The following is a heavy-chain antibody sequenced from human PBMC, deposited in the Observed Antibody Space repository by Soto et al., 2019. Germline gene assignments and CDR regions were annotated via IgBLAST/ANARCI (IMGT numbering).Heavy chain of an antibody. J-gene: IGHJ5*02. Sequence: SQTLSLTCAISGDSVSSNSAAWNWIRQSPSRGLEWLGRTYYRSKWYNDYPLSVKGRITINADTSKNQFSLQLNSVTPEDTAVYYCARDYQPDSPHYCSSTSCIGFDPWGQGTLVTVAS. CDR2: TYYRSKWYN. V-gene: IGHV6-1*01. CDR3: ARDYQPDSPHYCSSTSCIGFDP. D-gene: IGHD2-2*01. CDR1: GDSVSSNSAA.